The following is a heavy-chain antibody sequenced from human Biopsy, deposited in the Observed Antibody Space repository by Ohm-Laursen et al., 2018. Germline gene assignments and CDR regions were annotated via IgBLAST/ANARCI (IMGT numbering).Heavy chain of an antibody. Sequence: SVKVSCKASGGTFSNSAINWVRQAPGQGLEWMGGIIPIFNTAKDAQNFQGRVRMTADKSTNTAYMELTSLRSEDTAVYYCARSMLGASTGDDAFDVWGQGALVTVSS. V-gene: IGHV1-69*06. CDR1: GGTFSNSA. CDR2: IIPIFNTA. CDR3: ARSMLGASTGDDAFDV. J-gene: IGHJ3*01. D-gene: IGHD1-26*01.